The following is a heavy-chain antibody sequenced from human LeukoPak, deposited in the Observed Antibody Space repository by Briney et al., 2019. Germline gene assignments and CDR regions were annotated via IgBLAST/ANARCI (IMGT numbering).Heavy chain of an antibody. Sequence: GGSLRLSCAASGFTFSSYAMSWVRQAPGKGLEWVSAISGSGGSTYYADSVKGRFTTSRDNSKNTLYLQMNSLRAEDTAVYYCAKALTIYYGSGSSDYWGQGTLVTVSS. CDR3: AKALTIYYGSGSSDY. CDR1: GFTFSSYA. J-gene: IGHJ4*02. D-gene: IGHD3-10*01. V-gene: IGHV3-23*01. CDR2: ISGSGGST.